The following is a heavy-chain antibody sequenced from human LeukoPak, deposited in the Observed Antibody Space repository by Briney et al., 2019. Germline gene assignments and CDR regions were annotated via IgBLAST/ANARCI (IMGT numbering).Heavy chain of an antibody. CDR1: GGSISSYY. J-gene: IGHJ5*02. Sequence: SETPSLTCTVSGGSISSYYWSWIRQPPGKGLEWIGYIYYSGSTNYNPSLKSRVTISVDTSKNQFSLKLSSVTAADTAVYYCARARGVVAATHWFDPWGQGTLVTVSS. D-gene: IGHD2-15*01. CDR2: IYYSGST. CDR3: ARARGVVAATHWFDP. V-gene: IGHV4-59*01.